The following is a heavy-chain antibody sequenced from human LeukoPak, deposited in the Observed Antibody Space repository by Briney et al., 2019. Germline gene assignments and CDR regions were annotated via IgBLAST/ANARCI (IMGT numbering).Heavy chain of an antibody. V-gene: IGHV3-23*01. CDR3: AKDRSSYYYGSGKVEYYFDY. D-gene: IGHD3-10*01. CDR2: ISGSGGST. CDR1: GFAFSNYW. Sequence: PGESLRLSCAASGFAFSNYWMSWVRQAPGKGLEWVSAISGSGGSTYYADSVKGRFTISRDNSKNTLYLQMNSLRAEDTAVYYCAKDRSSYYYGSGKVEYYFDYWGQGTLVTVSS. J-gene: IGHJ4*02.